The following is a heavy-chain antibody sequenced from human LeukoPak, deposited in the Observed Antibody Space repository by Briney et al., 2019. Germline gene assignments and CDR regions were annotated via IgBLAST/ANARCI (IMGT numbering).Heavy chain of an antibody. CDR2: ISESGST. Sequence: SETLSLTCTVSGGSISRHYWNWIRQPPGKGLEWIGYISESGSTNYNPSLKSRVSMSVDLSRNQFSLKVNSVTAADTAVYYCASGGHHYDSSGFHWFDPWGQGAPVTVSS. V-gene: IGHV4-4*08. J-gene: IGHJ5*02. CDR1: GGSISRHY. D-gene: IGHD3-22*01. CDR3: ASGGHHYDSSGFHWFDP.